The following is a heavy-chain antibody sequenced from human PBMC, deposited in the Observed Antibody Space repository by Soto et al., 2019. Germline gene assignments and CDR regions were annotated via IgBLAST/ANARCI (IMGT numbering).Heavy chain of an antibody. V-gene: IGHV3-7*03. CDR1: GGTFSSYA. D-gene: IGHD3-3*01. CDR3: AKLGSGYYTGLYFDY. CDR2: IKKDGSEN. Sequence: SCKASGGTFSSYAISWVRQAPGKGLEWVAHIKKDGSENYYVDSVTGRFTVSRDNTKNSLYLQMNSLRAEDTAVYYCAKLGSGYYTGLYFDYWGRGTLVTVSS. J-gene: IGHJ4*02.